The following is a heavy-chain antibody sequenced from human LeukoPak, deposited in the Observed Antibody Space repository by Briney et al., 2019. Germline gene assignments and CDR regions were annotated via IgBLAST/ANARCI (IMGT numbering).Heavy chain of an antibody. Sequence: SETLSLTCTVSGGSISSGSYYWSWTQQPAGKGLEWIGRIYTSGSTNYNPSLKSRVTISVDTSKNQFSLKLSSVTAADTAVYYCASTSDYYGSGSYYTVDYWGQGTLVTVSS. CDR2: IYTSGST. D-gene: IGHD3-10*01. V-gene: IGHV4-61*02. J-gene: IGHJ4*02. CDR3: ASTSDYYGSGSYYTVDY. CDR1: GGSISSGSYY.